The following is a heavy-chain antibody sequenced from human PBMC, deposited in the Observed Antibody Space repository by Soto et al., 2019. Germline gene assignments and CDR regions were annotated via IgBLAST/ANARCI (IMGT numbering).Heavy chain of an antibody. CDR2: IYYSGST. Sequence: SETLSLTCTVSGASISSYYWSWIRQPPGKGLEWIGYIYYSGSTNYNPSLKSRVTISVDTSKNQFSLKLSSVTAADTAVYYCARGQGAFDIWGQGTMVTVSS. CDR3: ARGQGAFDI. J-gene: IGHJ3*02. CDR1: GASISSYY. V-gene: IGHV4-59*01.